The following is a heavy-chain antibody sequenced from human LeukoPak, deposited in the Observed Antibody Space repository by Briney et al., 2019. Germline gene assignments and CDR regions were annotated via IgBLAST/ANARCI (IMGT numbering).Heavy chain of an antibody. CDR3: ARGVLINDYGESGENPHYFDY. J-gene: IGHJ4*02. V-gene: IGHV4-34*01. CDR2: INHSGST. Sequence: SETLSLTCAVYGGSFSGYYWSWIRQPPGKGLEWIGEINHSGSTNYNPSLKSRVTISVDTSKNQFSLKLSSVTAADTAVYYCARGVLINDYGESGENPHYFDYWGQGTLVTVSS. CDR1: GGSFSGYY. D-gene: IGHD4-17*01.